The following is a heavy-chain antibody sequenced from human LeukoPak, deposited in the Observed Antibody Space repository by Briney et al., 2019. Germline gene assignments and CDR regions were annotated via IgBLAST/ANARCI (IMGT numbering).Heavy chain of an antibody. Sequence: GGSLRLSCAASGFTFSRHGMHWFRKAPGKGLEWLALIWYDGTNKYYADSVKGRFTISRDNSKNTVYLQMNSLRAEDTAVYYCARDQYYYDSSGYFYDFWGQGTLVTVSS. D-gene: IGHD3-22*01. CDR1: GFTFSRHG. CDR3: ARDQYYYDSSGYFYDF. J-gene: IGHJ4*02. CDR2: IWYDGTNK. V-gene: IGHV3-33*01.